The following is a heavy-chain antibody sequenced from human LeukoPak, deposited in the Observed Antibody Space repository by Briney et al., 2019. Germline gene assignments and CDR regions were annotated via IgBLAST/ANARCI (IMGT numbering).Heavy chain of an antibody. CDR1: GGSISDYS. CDR2: IYYSGSA. J-gene: IGHJ2*01. V-gene: IGHV4-59*12. D-gene: IGHD1-26*01. CDR3: ARRYPLGAKGNWYFDL. Sequence: SETLSLTCTVSGGSISDYSWSWIRQPPGKGLEWIGNIYYSGSANHNPSLKSRVTISVDTSKNQFSLKLSSVTAADTAVYYCARRYPLGAKGNWYFDLWGRGTLVTVSS.